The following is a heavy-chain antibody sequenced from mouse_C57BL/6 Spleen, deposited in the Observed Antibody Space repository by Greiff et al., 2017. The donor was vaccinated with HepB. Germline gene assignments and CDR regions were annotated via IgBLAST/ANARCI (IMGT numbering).Heavy chain of an antibody. J-gene: IGHJ3*01. CDR2: IDPENGDT. CDR3: TTEGPFFGY. V-gene: IGHV14-4*01. Sequence: EVKLQESGAELVRPGASVKLSCTASGFNIKDDYMHWVKQRPEQGLEWIGWIDPENGDTEYASKFQGKATITADTSSNTAYLQLSSLTSEDTAVYYCTTEGPFFGYWGQGTLVTVSA. CDR1: GFNIKDDY. D-gene: IGHD3-3*01.